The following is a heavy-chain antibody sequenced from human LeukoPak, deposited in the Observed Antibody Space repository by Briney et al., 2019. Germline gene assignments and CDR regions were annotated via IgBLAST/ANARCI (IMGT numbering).Heavy chain of an antibody. V-gene: IGHV3-48*02. Sequence: GGSLRLSCGAPGFTFSSYTMNWVRQAPGKGLEWVSYIDGSGDTIYYADSVKGRFTISRDNAKNSLDLQMNSLRDEDTAVYYCSRRFDCWGQGTLVTVSS. CDR3: SRRFDC. CDR2: IDGSGDTI. J-gene: IGHJ4*02. CDR1: GFTFSSYT.